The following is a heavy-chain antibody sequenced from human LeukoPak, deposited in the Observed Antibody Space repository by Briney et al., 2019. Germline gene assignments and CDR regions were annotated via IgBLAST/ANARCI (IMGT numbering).Heavy chain of an antibody. V-gene: IGHV3-23*01. CDR2: ISGSGGST. CDR1: GFTFSSYA. Sequence: GGSLRLSCAASGFTFSSYAMSWVRQAPGKGLEWVSAISGSGGSTYYADSVKGRFTISRDNSKNTLYLQMNSLRAEDTAVYYCAFDSGSPYSVTPSDYWGQGTLVTVSS. D-gene: IGHD4-23*01. J-gene: IGHJ4*02. CDR3: AFDSGSPYSVTPSDY.